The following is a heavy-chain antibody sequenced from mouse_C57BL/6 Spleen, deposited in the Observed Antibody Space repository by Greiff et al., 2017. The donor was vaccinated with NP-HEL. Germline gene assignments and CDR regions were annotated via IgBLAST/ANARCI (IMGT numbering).Heavy chain of an antibody. CDR3: ARGTLYFGGDY. D-gene: IGHD2-3*01. Sequence: EVKLVESGPGLVKPSQSLSFTCSVTGYYINSGYYWNWIRQFPGNKLEWMGYISYDGSNNYNPSLKNRISITRDTSKNQFFLKLNSVTTEDTATYYSARGTLYFGGDYWGQGTSVTVSS. V-gene: IGHV3-6*01. J-gene: IGHJ4*01. CDR2: ISYDGSN. CDR1: GYYINSGYY.